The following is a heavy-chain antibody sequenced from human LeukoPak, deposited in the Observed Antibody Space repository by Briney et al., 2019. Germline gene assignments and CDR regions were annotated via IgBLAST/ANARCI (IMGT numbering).Heavy chain of an antibody. CDR3: ARAGIEMTLLSPRADY. CDR1: GGTFSSYA. J-gene: IGHJ4*02. CDR2: IIPIFGTA. V-gene: IGHV1-69*01. Sequence: SVKVSCKASGGTFSSYAISWVRQAPGQGLEWMGGIIPIFGTANYAQKFQGRVTITANESTSTAYMELSSLRSEDTAVYYCARAGIEMTLLSPRADYWGQGTLVTVSS. D-gene: IGHD5-24*01.